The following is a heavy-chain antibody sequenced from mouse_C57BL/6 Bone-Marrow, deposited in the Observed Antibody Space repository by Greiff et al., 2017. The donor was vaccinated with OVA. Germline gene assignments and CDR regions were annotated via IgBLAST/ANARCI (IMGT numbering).Heavy chain of an antibody. Sequence: VQLQQSGPELVKPGASVKISCKASGYSFTGYYMNWVKQSPEKSLEWIGEINPSTGGTTYNQKFKAKATLTVDKSSSTAYMQLKSLTSEDSAVYYCASHYYGSRGYFDVWGTGTTVTVSS. CDR1: GYSFTGYY. V-gene: IGHV1-42*01. CDR3: ASHYYGSRGYFDV. J-gene: IGHJ1*03. CDR2: INPSTGGT. D-gene: IGHD1-1*01.